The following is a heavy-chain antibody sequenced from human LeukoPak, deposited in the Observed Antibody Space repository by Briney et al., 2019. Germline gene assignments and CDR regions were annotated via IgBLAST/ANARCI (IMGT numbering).Heavy chain of an antibody. CDR1: GYTLTELS. J-gene: IGHJ5*02. D-gene: IGHD2-2*02. CDR2: FDPEDGET. V-gene: IGHV1-24*01. Sequence: GASVKVSCKVSGYTLTELSMHWVRQAPGKGLEWMGGFDPEDGETIYAQKFQGRVTMTEDTSTDTAYMELSSLRSEDTAVYYCATRGIVPAAILYNWFDPWGQGTLVTVSS. CDR3: ATRGIVPAAILYNWFDP.